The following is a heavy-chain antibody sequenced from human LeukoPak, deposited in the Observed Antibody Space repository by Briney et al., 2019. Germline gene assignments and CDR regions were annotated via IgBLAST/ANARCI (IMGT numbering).Heavy chain of an antibody. CDR2: ISSSGDIT. CDR3: ARDPFMTTGWGIDY. D-gene: IGHD4-17*01. J-gene: IGHJ4*01. Sequence: GGSLRLSCAASGFTFSDDYMHWLRQAPGKGLEWVSYISSSGDITYYADSVRGRFTISRDNTKNSLYLQMNSLRAEDTAVYYCARDPFMTTGWGIDYWGQGALVTVSS. CDR1: GFTFSDDY. V-gene: IGHV3-11*01.